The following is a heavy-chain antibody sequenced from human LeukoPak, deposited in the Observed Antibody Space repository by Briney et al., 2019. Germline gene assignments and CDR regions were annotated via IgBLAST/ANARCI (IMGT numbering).Heavy chain of an antibody. CDR3: AKVDLGYCSSTSCYTIDY. V-gene: IGHV3-30*02. CDR2: IRYDGSNK. CDR1: GFTFSSYG. J-gene: IGHJ4*02. Sequence: GGSLRLSCAASGFTFSSYGMHWVRQAPGKGLEWVAFIRYDGSNKYYADSVKGRFTISRDNSKNTLYLQMNSLRAEDTAVYYCAKVDLGYCSSTSCYTIDYWGQGTLVTVSS. D-gene: IGHD2-2*02.